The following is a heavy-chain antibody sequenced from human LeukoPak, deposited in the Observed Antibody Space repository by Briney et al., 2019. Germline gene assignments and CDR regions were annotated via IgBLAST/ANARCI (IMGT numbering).Heavy chain of an antibody. J-gene: IGHJ4*02. D-gene: IGHD5-24*01. Sequence: PSETLSLTCTVSGYSISSGYHWAWIRQPPGKGLEWMGSIYQSGSTYDNLSLKSRVTLSVDKSRNQFSLKLSSVTAADTAVYYCARELGVMATDYWGQGTLVTVSS. V-gene: IGHV4-38-2*02. CDR1: GYSISSGYH. CDR2: IYQSGST. CDR3: ARELGVMATDY.